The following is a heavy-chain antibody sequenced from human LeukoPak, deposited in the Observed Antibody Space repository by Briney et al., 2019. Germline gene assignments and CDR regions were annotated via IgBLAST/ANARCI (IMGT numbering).Heavy chain of an antibody. V-gene: IGHV1-69*04. CDR1: GGTFSSYA. Sequence: SVKVSCKASGGTFSSYAISWVRQAPGQGLEWMGRIIPIFGIANYAQKFQGRVTITADKSTSTAYMELSSLRSEDTAVYYCARDSLMRYNWNFVAEFDYWGQGTLVTVSS. CDR2: IIPIFGIA. D-gene: IGHD1-7*01. J-gene: IGHJ4*02. CDR3: ARDSLMRYNWNFVAEFDY.